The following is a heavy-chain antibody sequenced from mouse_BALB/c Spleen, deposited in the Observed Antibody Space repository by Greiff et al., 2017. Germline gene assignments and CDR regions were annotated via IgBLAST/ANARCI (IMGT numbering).Heavy chain of an antibody. V-gene: IGHV5-4*02. CDR2: ISDGGSYT. D-gene: IGHD2-14*01. Sequence: EVHLVESGGGLVKPGGSLKLSCAASGFTFSDYYMYWVRQTPEKRLEWVATISDGGSYTYYPDSVKGRFTISRDNAKNNLYLQMSSLKSEDTAMYYCARGRYDGAFDYWGQGTTLTVSS. J-gene: IGHJ2*01. CDR3: ARGRYDGAFDY. CDR1: GFTFSDYY.